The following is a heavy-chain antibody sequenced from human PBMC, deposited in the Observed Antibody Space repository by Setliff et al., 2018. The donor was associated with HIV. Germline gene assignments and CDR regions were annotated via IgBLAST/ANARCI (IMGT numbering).Heavy chain of an antibody. Sequence: PGESLKISCRASGYDVTRYWIGWVRQMPGQALEWMGIIYTGDSDTRYSPSFQGQVTISADKSISTAYLQWSSLKASDTAMYYCARNTAAGYFQDWGQGTLVTVSS. CDR3: ARNTAAGYFQD. V-gene: IGHV5-51*01. D-gene: IGHD3-9*01. J-gene: IGHJ1*01. CDR2: IYTGDSDT. CDR1: GYDVTRYW.